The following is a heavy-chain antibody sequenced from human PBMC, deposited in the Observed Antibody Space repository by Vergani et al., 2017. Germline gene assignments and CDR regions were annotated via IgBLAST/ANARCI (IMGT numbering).Heavy chain of an antibody. CDR1: GFTFTAHG. CDR2: ISVSGRSI. Sequence: EVQLLESGGGSAQPGESLRLSCVASGFTFTAHGLNWVRQAPGKGLEWVSGISVSGRSIYYADSVKGRFTISRDNSKNTLSLQMNSLRAADTAVYYCAKQGGYDFWSGKYYFDFWGQGTLVTVSS. CDR3: AKQGGYDFWSGKYYFDF. V-gene: IGHV3-23*01. D-gene: IGHD3-3*01. J-gene: IGHJ4*02.